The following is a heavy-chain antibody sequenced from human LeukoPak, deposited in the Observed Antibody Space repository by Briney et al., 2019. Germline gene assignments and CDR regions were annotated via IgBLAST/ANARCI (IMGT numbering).Heavy chain of an antibody. CDR3: ARDTTDAFDI. D-gene: IGHD1-14*01. V-gene: IGHV4-34*01. J-gene: IGHJ3*02. Sequence: PSETLSLTCAVYGGSFSGYYWSWIRQPPGKGLEWIGEINHSGSTNYNPSLKSRVTISVDTSKNQFSLKLSSVTAAGTAVYYCARDTTDAFDIWGQGTMVTVSS. CDR2: INHSGST. CDR1: GGSFSGYY.